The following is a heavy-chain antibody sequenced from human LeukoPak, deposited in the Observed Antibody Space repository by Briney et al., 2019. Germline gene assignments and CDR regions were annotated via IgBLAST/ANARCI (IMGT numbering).Heavy chain of an antibody. D-gene: IGHD3-10*01. J-gene: IGHJ3*02. CDR2: IIPIFGAA. Sequence: SVKVSCEASGGTFSSYAISWMRQAPGQGLEWMGRIIPIFGAANYAQKFQGRVTITTDESTSTAYMELSSLRSEDTAVYYCARERLWFGELFHTDAFDIWGQGTMVTVSS. CDR3: ARERLWFGELFHTDAFDI. CDR1: GGTFSSYA. V-gene: IGHV1-69*05.